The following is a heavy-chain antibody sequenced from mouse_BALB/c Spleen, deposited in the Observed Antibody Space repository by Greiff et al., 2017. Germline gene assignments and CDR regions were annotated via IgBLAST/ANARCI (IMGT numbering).Heavy chain of an antibody. CDR1: GFTFSDYG. D-gene: IGHD3-1*01. J-gene: IGHJ4*01. V-gene: IGHV5-15*02. CDR2: ISNLAYSI. Sequence: EVKLVESGGGLVQPGGSRKLSCAASGFTFSDYGMAWVRQAPGKGPEWVAFISNLAYSIYYADTVTGRFTISRENAKNTLYLEMSSLRSEDTAMYYCARDGARATDYAMDYWGQGTSVTVSS. CDR3: ARDGARATDYAMDY.